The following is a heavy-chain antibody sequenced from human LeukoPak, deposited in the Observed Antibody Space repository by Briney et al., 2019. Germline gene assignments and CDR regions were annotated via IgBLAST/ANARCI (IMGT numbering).Heavy chain of an antibody. V-gene: IGHV4-31*03. Sequence: SETLSLTCTVSGVSISSGGYYWSWIRQHPGTGLEWIGYTYYGGSTYSHPSLKSRVSISLDQSKNQFSLKLNSVTAADTAVYYCAGLKYYYDSSGYYYFDCWGQGTLVTVSS. J-gene: IGHJ4*02. CDR2: TYYGGST. D-gene: IGHD3-22*01. CDR1: GVSISSGGYY. CDR3: AGLKYYYDSSGYYYFDC.